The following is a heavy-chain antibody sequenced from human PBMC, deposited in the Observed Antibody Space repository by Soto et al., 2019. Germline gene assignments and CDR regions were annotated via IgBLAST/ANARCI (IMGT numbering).Heavy chain of an antibody. CDR2: IYYSGST. CDR3: ARITKASVVITYFDY. D-gene: IGHD3-22*01. CDR1: GGSFCSSSYY. V-gene: IGHV4-39*01. J-gene: IGHJ4*02. Sequence: SETLSLTCTVSGGSFCSSSYYWGWIRQPPGKGLEAIGSIYYSGSTYYSPSLKRRVTISVDTSKNQFALKMSSVTAADKAGYYCARITKASVVITYFDYWGQGTLVTVSS.